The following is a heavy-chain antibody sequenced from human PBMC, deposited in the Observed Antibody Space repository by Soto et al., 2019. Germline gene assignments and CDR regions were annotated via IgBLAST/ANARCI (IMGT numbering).Heavy chain of an antibody. J-gene: IGHJ6*02. V-gene: IGHV1-58*01. D-gene: IGHD6-19*01. CDR3: AANPRFTSGWYGFSTSYYYAMDV. Sequence: GAAVKVSRKGSGLRFSQSAVQWVGQARGERREWIGCIVLTSANPDYAQNFQNRVTVTRNMSTNTVYLELSSLTSEDTALYYCAANPRFTSGWYGFSTSYYYAMDVWGQGTTVTVSS. CDR1: GLRFSQSA. CDR2: IVLTSANP.